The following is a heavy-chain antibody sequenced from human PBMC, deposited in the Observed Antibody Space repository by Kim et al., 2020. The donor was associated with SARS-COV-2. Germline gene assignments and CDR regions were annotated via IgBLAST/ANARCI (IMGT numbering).Heavy chain of an antibody. D-gene: IGHD2-21*02. CDR2: IIPIFGTA. CDR3: AGAPYCGGDCYSYFDY. CDR1: GGTFSSYA. Sequence: SVKVSCKASGGTFSSYAISWVRQAPGQGLEWMGGIIPIFGTANYAQKFQGRVTITADESTSTAYMELSSLRSEDTAVYYCAGAPYCGGDCYSYFDYWGQGTLVTVSS. J-gene: IGHJ4*02. V-gene: IGHV1-69*13.